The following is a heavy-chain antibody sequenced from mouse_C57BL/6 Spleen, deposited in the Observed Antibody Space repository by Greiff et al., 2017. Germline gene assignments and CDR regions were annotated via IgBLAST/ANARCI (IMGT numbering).Heavy chain of an antibody. CDR2: HYPAAGDT. V-gene: IGHV1-82*01. D-gene: IGHD1-1*01. J-gene: IGHJ4*01. CDR1: GYAFSSSW. Sequence: VQLQQSGPELVKPGASVKISCKASGYAFSSSWMNWVKQRPGKGLEWIGRHYPAAGDTNYNGKFKGKATLTADKSSSTAYMKLSSLTSEDSAVYYCARSNYDSSSSLAMDDWGQGTSVTVSS. CDR3: ARSNYDSSSSLAMDD.